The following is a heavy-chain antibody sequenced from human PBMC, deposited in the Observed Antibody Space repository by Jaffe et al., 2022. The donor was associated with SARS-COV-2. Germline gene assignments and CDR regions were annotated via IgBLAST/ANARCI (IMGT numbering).Heavy chain of an antibody. V-gene: IGHV3-33*01. J-gene: IGHJ3*02. CDR1: GFTFSSYG. CDR3: ARDRWAEAGDDDAFDI. CDR2: IWYDGSNK. D-gene: IGHD6-19*01. Sequence: QVQLVESGGGVVQPGRSLRLSCAASGFTFSSYGMHWVRQAPGKGLEWVAVIWYDGSNKYYADSVKGRFTISRDNSKNTLYLQMNSLRAEDTAVYYCARDRWAEAGDDDAFDIWGQGTMVTVSS.